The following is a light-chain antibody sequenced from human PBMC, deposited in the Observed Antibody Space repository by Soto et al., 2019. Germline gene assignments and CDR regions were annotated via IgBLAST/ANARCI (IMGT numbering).Light chain of an antibody. J-gene: IGKJ2*01. CDR2: GAS. V-gene: IGKV3-20*01. Sequence: EIVLTQSPGTLSLSPGERATLSCRASQSVSSNYLAWYQQKPGQAPRLVIYGASNRPTGIPDRFSGSASWTDCTVTINRLKPEDFAVYYSQQDGSSPPYTFGQGTKLDIK. CDR3: QQDGSSPPYT. CDR1: QSVSSNY.